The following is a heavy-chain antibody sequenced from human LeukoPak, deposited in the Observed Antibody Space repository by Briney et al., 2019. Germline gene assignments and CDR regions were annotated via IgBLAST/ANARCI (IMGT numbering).Heavy chain of an antibody. CDR3: ARAAPGYSYGYFWFDP. J-gene: IGHJ5*02. V-gene: IGHV4-39*07. CDR1: GDSISSSSYY. CDR2: ISYTGRT. Sequence: SETLSLTCTVSGDSISSSSYYWGWIRQPPGKGLEWIGNISYTGRTYYNPSLKSRVSMSVDTSKNQFSLKLSSVTAADTAVYYCARAAPGYSYGYFWFDPWGQGTLVTVSS. D-gene: IGHD5-18*01.